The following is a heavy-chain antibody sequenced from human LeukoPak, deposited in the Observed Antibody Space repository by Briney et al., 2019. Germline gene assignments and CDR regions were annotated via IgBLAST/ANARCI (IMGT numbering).Heavy chain of an antibody. V-gene: IGHV3-74*01. J-gene: IGHJ4*02. CDR1: GFTFSSPW. D-gene: IGHD2-2*01. CDR2: IKTDGSTT. CDR3: ARGNQQLPRSTPDY. Sequence: AGSLRLSCAVSGFTFSSPWMHCVRQAQGKGLVWVSHIKTDGSTTAYADSVKGRFTISRDNAKNTLYLQMNSLRAEDTGVYYCARGNQQLPRSTPDYWGQGTLVTVSS.